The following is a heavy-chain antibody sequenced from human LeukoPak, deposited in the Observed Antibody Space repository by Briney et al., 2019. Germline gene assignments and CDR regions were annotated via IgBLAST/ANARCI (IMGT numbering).Heavy chain of an antibody. V-gene: IGHV1-2*02. D-gene: IGHD6-13*01. Sequence: ASVKVSCKASGYSFTDYYIHWVRQAPGQGLEWMGWMKPNSGATKYAQNFQGRVTITRDTSISTAYLDLSRLRFDDTAVYYRARVGDTYSGSWYGANWFDPWGQGTLVTVSS. CDR2: MKPNSGAT. J-gene: IGHJ5*02. CDR3: ARVGDTYSGSWYGANWFDP. CDR1: GYSFTDYY.